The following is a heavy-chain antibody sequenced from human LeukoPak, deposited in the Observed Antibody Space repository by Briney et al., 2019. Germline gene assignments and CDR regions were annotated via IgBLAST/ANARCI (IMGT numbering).Heavy chain of an antibody. D-gene: IGHD6-13*01. CDR3: AQQLVTEDYYFDY. Sequence: SETPSLTCTVSGGSISSSSYYWGWIRQPPGKGLEWIGSIYYSGSTYYNPSLKSRVTISVDTSKNQFSLKLSSVTAADTAVYYCAQQLVTEDYYFDYWGQGTLVTVSS. CDR2: IYYSGST. V-gene: IGHV4-39*05. J-gene: IGHJ4*02. CDR1: GGSISSSSYY.